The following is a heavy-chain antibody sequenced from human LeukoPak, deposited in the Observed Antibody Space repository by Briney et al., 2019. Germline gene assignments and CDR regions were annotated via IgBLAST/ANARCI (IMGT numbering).Heavy chain of an antibody. CDR1: GYTFTSYG. J-gene: IGHJ4*02. D-gene: IGHD4-23*01. Sequence: ASVKVSCKASGYTFTSYGISWVRQAPGQGLEWMGWISAYNGNTNYAQKLQGRLTMNTHTSTNTDYMAVRSLRSDDTAVYYCAGDSRVVPHQSDYWGQGTLVTVSS. CDR3: AGDSRVVPHQSDY. CDR2: ISAYNGNT. V-gene: IGHV1-18*01.